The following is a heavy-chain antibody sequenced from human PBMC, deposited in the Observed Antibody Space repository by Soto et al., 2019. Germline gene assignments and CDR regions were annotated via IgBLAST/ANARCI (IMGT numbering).Heavy chain of an antibody. V-gene: IGHV1-3*01. CDR3: ARVLVGSWYAFDI. Sequence: ASVKVSCKASGYTFTSYAMHWVRQAPGQRLEWMGWINAGNGNTKYSQKFQGRVTITRDTSASTAYMELSSLRSEDTAVYYCARVLVGSWYAFDIWGQGTMVTVSS. D-gene: IGHD6-13*01. J-gene: IGHJ3*02. CDR1: GYTFTSYA. CDR2: INAGNGNT.